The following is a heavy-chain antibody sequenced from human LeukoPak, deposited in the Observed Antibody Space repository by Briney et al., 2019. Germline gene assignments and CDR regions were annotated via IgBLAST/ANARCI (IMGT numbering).Heavy chain of an antibody. Sequence: GASVKVSCKASGYTFTSNYIHWVRQAPGQGLEWMGMIYPRDGSTSYARKFQGRVTVTRDTSTSTVHMELSGLRSEDTAVYYCARDQEGFDYWGRGTLVTVSS. CDR3: ARDQEGFDY. CDR1: GYTFTSNY. CDR2: IYPRDGST. J-gene: IGHJ4*02. V-gene: IGHV1-46*01.